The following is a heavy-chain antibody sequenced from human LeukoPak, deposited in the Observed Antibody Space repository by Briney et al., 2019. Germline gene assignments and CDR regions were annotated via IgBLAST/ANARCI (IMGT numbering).Heavy chain of an antibody. Sequence: PSETLSLTCAVYGGSFSGYYWSWIRQPPGKGLEWIGEINHSGSTNYNPSLKSRVTISVDTSKNQFSLKLSSVTAADTAVYYCARVDLGCVDYWGQGTLVTVSS. CDR3: ARVDLGCVDY. V-gene: IGHV4-34*01. J-gene: IGHJ4*02. CDR1: GGSFSGYY. CDR2: INHSGST. D-gene: IGHD2-21*01.